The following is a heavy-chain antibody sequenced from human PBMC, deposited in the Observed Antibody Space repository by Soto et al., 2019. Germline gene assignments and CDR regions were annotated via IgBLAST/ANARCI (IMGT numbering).Heavy chain of an antibody. CDR2: IYYSGST. D-gene: IGHD5-12*01. J-gene: IGHJ4*02. CDR1: GGSISSGDYY. V-gene: IGHV4-30-4*01. Sequence: SETLSLTCTVSGGSISSGDYYWSWIRQPPGKGLEWIGYIYYSGSTYYNPSLKSRVTISVDTSKNQFSLKLSSVTAADTAVYYCASNDIVATIFDYWGQGTLVTVSS. CDR3: ASNDIVATIFDY.